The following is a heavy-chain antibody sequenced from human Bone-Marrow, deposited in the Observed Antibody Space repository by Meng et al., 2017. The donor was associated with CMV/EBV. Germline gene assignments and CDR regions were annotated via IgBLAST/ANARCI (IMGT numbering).Heavy chain of an antibody. CDR2: ISYDGSNK. D-gene: IGHD3-10*01. CDR1: GFTFSSYA. Sequence: GGSLRLSCAASGFTFSSYAMHWVRQAPGKGLEWVAVISYDGSNKYYADSVKGRFTISRDNSKNTLYLQMNSLRAEDTAVYYCAKVFYYGSGSYYLGYGMDVWGQGTTVTVSS. J-gene: IGHJ6*02. V-gene: IGHV3-30*04. CDR3: AKVFYYGSGSYYLGYGMDV.